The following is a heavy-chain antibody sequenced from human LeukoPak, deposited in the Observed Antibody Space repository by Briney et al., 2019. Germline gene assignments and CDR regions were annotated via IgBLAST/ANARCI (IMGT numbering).Heavy chain of an antibody. CDR1: GFTFEDYA. D-gene: IGHD3-22*01. V-gene: IGHV3-9*01. J-gene: IGHJ4*02. CDR2: ISWNSGSI. Sequence: GRSLRLSCAASGFTFEDYAMHGVPHAPGKGLEGGSGISWNSGSIDYADPVKGRFTITRVNAKNSLYLQMKSLRAEDPGLYYRAKAVGYDSSGYNPIDYWGEGTLVTVSS. CDR3: AKAVGYDSSGYNPIDY.